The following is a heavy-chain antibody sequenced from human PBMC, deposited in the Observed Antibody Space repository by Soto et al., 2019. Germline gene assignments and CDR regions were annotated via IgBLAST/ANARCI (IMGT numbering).Heavy chain of an antibody. V-gene: IGHV1-46*01. CDR1: GYTFTSYY. Sequence: QVQLVQSGAEVKKPGASVKVSCKASGYTFTSYYMHWVRQAPGQGLEWMGIINPSGGSTSYAQKFPGRDPMTRGTSASTVYMELSSMRSEETAVYYCERDPRYSSLDYYYYGMDVWGQGTTVTVSS. D-gene: IGHD6-13*01. CDR3: ERDPRYSSLDYYYYGMDV. CDR2: INPSGGST. J-gene: IGHJ6*02.